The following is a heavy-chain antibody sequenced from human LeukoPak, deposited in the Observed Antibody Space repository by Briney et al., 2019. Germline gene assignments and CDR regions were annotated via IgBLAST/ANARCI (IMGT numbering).Heavy chain of an antibody. CDR3: ARDPIGSRWPYYFDY. CDR2: INAGNGNT. V-gene: IGHV1-3*01. J-gene: IGHJ4*02. Sequence: ASVKVSCKASGYTFTTYAMHWVRQAPGQRLEWMGWINAGNGNTKYSQKSQARVTITRDTSASTAYVELSSLRSEDTAVYYCARDPIGSRWPYYFDYWGQGTLVTVSS. D-gene: IGHD2-15*01. CDR1: GYTFTTYA.